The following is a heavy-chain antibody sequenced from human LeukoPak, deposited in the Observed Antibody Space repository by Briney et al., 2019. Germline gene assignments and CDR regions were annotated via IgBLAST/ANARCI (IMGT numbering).Heavy chain of an antibody. J-gene: IGHJ4*02. CDR1: GFTFSTYA. Sequence: GGSLRLSCVASGFTFSTYAMTWVRQAPGKGLEWVSGVSASASHTYYAGSVKGRFTISRDNSKNILYLQMNSLSPEDTAVYFCAKALVTAYFFDYWGQGTLVTVSP. V-gene: IGHV3-23*01. CDR3: AKALVTAYFFDY. D-gene: IGHD2-21*02. CDR2: VSASASHT.